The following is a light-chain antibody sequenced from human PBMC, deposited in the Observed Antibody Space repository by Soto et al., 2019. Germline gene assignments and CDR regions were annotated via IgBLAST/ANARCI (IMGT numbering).Light chain of an antibody. V-gene: IGKV3-20*01. CDR1: QSISSSY. CDR2: GAS. Sequence: EIVLSQSPGTLSLSPGERATLSCRASQSISSSYLAWYQQKPGQAPRLVIYGASTRATGIPSRFSGSGSGTDFTLTISCLQSEDFATYYCQQYYSYPLSFGGGTKVDIK. CDR3: QQYYSYPLS. J-gene: IGKJ4*01.